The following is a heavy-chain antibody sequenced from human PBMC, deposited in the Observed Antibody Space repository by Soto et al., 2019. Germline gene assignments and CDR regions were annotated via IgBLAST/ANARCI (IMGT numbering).Heavy chain of an antibody. V-gene: IGHV4-59*08. Sequence: SETLSLTCTVSGGSISSYYWSWIRQPPGKGLEWIGYIYYSGSTNYNPSLKSRVTISVDTSKNHFSLKLNSVTAADTAVYYCARTTEVTGTTGGTFFSRYYFDYWGQGTLVTVSS. CDR1: GGSISSYY. CDR2: IYYSGST. CDR3: ARTTEVTGTTGGTFFSRYYFDY. J-gene: IGHJ4*02. D-gene: IGHD1-7*01.